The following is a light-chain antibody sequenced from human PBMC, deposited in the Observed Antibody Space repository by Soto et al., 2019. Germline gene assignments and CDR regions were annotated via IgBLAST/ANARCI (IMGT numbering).Light chain of an antibody. CDR3: QQYNSFWT. CDR1: QSISTW. V-gene: IGKV1-5*01. J-gene: IGKJ1*01. CDR2: DAS. Sequence: DIQMTQSPSTLSASVGDRVTITCRASQSISTWLAWYQQKPGKAPKLLIYDASNLESGVPSRFSGSGSGTEFTLTISGLQPDDLATYYCQQYNSFWTFGQGTKVEIK.